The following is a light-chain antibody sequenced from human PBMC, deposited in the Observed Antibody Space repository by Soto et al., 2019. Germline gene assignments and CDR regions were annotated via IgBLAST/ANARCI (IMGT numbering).Light chain of an antibody. CDR2: EVS. J-gene: IGLJ2*01. V-gene: IGLV2-14*01. CDR1: SSDVGGYNF. CDR3: RSYTASSTLIV. Sequence: QSALTQPASVSGSPGQSITISCTGTSSDVGGYNFVSWYQQHPGNAPKLMIYEVSNRPSGVSNRFSGSKSGNTASLTISGLPAYDEAYYYCRSYTASSTLIVFGGGTKVTVL.